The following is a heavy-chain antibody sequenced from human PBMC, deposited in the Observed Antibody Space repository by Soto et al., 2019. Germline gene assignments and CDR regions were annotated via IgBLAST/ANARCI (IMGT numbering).Heavy chain of an antibody. Sequence: EVQLLESGGGLVQPGGTLRLSCAASGFTFSSYAMSWVRQAPGKGLEWVSAISGSGGSTYYADSVKGRFTISRDNSKNTLYLQMNSLRAEDTAVYYCAKPNSYYYDSSGYSNWGQGTLVTVSS. CDR2: ISGSGGST. J-gene: IGHJ4*02. D-gene: IGHD3-22*01. CDR1: GFTFSSYA. V-gene: IGHV3-23*01. CDR3: AKPNSYYYDSSGYSN.